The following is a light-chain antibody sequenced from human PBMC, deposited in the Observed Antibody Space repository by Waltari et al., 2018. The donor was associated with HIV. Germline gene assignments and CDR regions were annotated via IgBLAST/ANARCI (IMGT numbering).Light chain of an antibody. Sequence: DIQMTQPPTCLSASVPDTVTINCRASLDIGINVNWFQFRPGRTPRLLIAAASNLQSGVPSRFSGSGYGTHFSLTINGPQSDDFALYFCQQSYSLPYTFGQGTRVEVK. J-gene: IGKJ2*01. CDR3: QQSYSLPYT. CDR1: LDIGIN. CDR2: AAS. V-gene: IGKV1-39*01.